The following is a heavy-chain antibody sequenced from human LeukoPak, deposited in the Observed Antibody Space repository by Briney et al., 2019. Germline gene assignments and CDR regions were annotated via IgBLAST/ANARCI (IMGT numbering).Heavy chain of an antibody. J-gene: IGHJ5*02. D-gene: IGHD3-10*01. V-gene: IGHV4-31*03. CDR2: IYYSGST. CDR1: GGSISSGGYY. CDR3: ARVAPMVRGVIIGENWFDP. Sequence: SQTLSLTCTVSGGSISSGGYYWSWIRQHPGKGLEWIGYIYYSGSTYYNPSLKSRVTISVDTSKNQFSLKLSSVTAADTAVYYCARVAPMVRGVIIGENWFDPWGQGTLVTVSS.